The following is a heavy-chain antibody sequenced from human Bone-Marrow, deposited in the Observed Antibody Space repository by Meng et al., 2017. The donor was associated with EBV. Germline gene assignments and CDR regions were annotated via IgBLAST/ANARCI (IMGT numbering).Heavy chain of an antibody. J-gene: IGHJ4*02. CDR2: IYTSGST. CDR1: VCCVICSHL. V-gene: IGHV4-4*02. Sequence: VYLEESGPGLVMPSWTLALPCAVAVCCVICSHLWSWVRPPPGKGLVWIGEIYTSGSTNYNPSLKSRVTISVDKSKNQFSLKLSSVTAADTAVYYCARVGYDSLDYWGQGTLVTVSS. D-gene: IGHD3-22*01. CDR3: ARVGYDSLDY.